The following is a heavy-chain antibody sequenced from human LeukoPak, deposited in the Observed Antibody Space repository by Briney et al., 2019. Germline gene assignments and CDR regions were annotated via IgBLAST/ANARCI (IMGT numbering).Heavy chain of an antibody. CDR3: ARAANLDY. D-gene: IGHD1-14*01. CDR1: GFTFSSYS. Sequence: GGSLRLSCAASGFTFSSYSMNWVRQAPGKGLEWVSHINNYGSVTNCADSVKGRFTISRDNAKNTLYLQMNSLRAEDTAVYYCARAANLDYWGQGTLVTASS. J-gene: IGHJ4*02. V-gene: IGHV3-74*01. CDR2: INNYGSVT.